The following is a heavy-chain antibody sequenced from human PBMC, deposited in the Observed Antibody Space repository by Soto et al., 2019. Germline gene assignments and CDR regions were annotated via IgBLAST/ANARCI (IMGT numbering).Heavy chain of an antibody. CDR2: IYYSVSS. CDR1: GGSIGNSY. D-gene: IGHD6-13*01. Sequence: AETLSLTCTVSGGSIGNSYWSWIRQSPGKGLEWIGYIYYSVSSNYNPSLKSRVSISVDTSKNQFSLKLSSVTAADTAVYYCARHSRSWPINDYWGQRHLVTVSS. CDR3: ARHSRSWPINDY. V-gene: IGHV4-59*08. J-gene: IGHJ4*02.